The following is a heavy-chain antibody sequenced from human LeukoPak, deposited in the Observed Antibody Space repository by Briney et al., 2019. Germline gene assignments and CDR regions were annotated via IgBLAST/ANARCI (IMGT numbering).Heavy chain of an antibody. CDR1: GFTFSSYS. CDR3: ARTDFWSGYPPRYYYYMDV. V-gene: IGHV3-48*04. J-gene: IGHJ6*03. CDR2: ISSSSSTI. D-gene: IGHD3-3*01. Sequence: GGPLRLSCAASGFTFSSYSMNWVRQAPGKGLEWVSYISSSSSTIYYADSVKGRFTISRDNAKNSLYLQMNSLRAEDTAVYYCARTDFWSGYPPRYYYYMDVWGKGTTVTVSS.